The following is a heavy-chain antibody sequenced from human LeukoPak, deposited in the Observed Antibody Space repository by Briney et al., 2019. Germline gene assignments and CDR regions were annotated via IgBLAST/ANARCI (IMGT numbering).Heavy chain of an antibody. Sequence: SETLSLTCTVSGGSISSSSYYWGWIRQPPGKGLEWIGSIYYSGSTYYNPSLKSRVTISVDTSKNQFSLKLSSVTAADTAVYYCASSDYYDSGYYYMDVWGKGTTVTISS. V-gene: IGHV4-39*01. CDR3: ASSDYYDSGYYYMDV. D-gene: IGHD3-10*01. J-gene: IGHJ6*03. CDR1: GGSISSSSYY. CDR2: IYYSGST.